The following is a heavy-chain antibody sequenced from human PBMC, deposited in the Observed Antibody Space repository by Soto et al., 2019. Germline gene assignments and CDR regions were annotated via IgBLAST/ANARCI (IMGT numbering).Heavy chain of an antibody. D-gene: IGHD6-13*01. CDR2: ISWNSAAI. J-gene: IGHJ4*02. CDR1: GFTFDDYA. V-gene: IGHV3-9*01. Sequence: PVGSLRLSCAASGFTFDDYAIHWVRQAPGKGLEWVSGISWNSAAIDYAVSVKGRFTIVRDNATNSLYLQMNHLRPEDTAFYYCAKDRGSSSWDPIFDFWGQGILVTVSS. CDR3: AKDRGSSSWDPIFDF.